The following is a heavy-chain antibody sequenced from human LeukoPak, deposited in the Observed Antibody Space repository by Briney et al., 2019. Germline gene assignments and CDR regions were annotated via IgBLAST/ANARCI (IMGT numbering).Heavy chain of an antibody. CDR1: GFPFSSYA. CDR2: ISGSGGST. CDR3: AKAYCSSTSCYSVFDY. V-gene: IGHV3-23*01. Sequence: GGSLRLSCAASGFPFSSYAMSWVRQAPGKGLEWVSTISGSGGSTYYADSVKGRFTISRDNSKNTLYLQMNSLRAEDTAVYYCAKAYCSSTSCYSVFDYWGQGTLVTVSS. D-gene: IGHD2-2*01. J-gene: IGHJ4*02.